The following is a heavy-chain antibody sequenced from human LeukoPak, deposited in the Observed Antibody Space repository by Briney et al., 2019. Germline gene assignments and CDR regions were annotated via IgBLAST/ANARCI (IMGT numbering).Heavy chain of an antibody. V-gene: IGHV3-9*03. CDR2: ISWNSGSI. Sequence: GRSLSLSCAASGFTFDDYAMHWARHAPPKGLELVSGISWNSGSIAYADSVKSRFTISRDNAKNSLYLQMNSLRAEDMALYYCAKDEDVASDFTGAFDIWGQGTLVTVSS. J-gene: IGHJ3*02. CDR1: GFTFDDYA. CDR3: AKDEDVASDFTGAFDI. D-gene: IGHD2-8*02.